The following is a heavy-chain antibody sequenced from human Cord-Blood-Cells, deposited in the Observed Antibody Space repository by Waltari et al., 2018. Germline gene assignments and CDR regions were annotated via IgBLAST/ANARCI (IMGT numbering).Heavy chain of an antibody. D-gene: IGHD3-3*01. CDR1: GYSISSGYY. J-gene: IGHJ4*02. CDR2: IYHSGST. V-gene: IGHV4-38-2*02. CDR3: ARGVWSGYYTM. Sequence: QVQLQESGPGLVKPSETLSLTCTVSGYSISSGYYWGWIRQPPGKGLEWIGRIYHSGSTYYNPSLKSRVTISVDTSKNQFSLKLSSVTAADTAVYYCARGVWSGYYTMWGQGTLVTVSS.